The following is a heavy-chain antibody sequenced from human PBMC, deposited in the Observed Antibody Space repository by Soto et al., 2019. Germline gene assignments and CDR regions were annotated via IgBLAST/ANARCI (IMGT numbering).Heavy chain of an antibody. J-gene: IGHJ6*02. CDR3: ASVPPSWEYSRYYYYYYGMDV. D-gene: IGHD5-18*01. Sequence: SETLSLTCAVYGGSFSGYYWSWIRQPPGKGLEWIGEINHSGSTNYNPSLKSRVTISVDTSKNQFSLKLSSVTAADTAVYYCASVPPSWEYSRYYYYYYGMDVWGQGTTVTVSS. CDR1: GGSFSGYY. V-gene: IGHV4-34*01. CDR2: INHSGST.